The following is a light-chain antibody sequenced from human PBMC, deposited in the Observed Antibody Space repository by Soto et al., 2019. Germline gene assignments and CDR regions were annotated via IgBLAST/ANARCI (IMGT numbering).Light chain of an antibody. CDR2: AAS. Sequence: DIQMTQSPSSLSASVGDRVSITCRASQSISTYLHWYQQKPGKAPKLLIYAASSLQRGVPSRFGGSGSGTDFTLTISSLQPEDFATYYCQQSYDARWTVGEGMTVEIK. J-gene: IGKJ1*01. CDR3: QQSYDARWT. V-gene: IGKV1-39*01. CDR1: QSISTY.